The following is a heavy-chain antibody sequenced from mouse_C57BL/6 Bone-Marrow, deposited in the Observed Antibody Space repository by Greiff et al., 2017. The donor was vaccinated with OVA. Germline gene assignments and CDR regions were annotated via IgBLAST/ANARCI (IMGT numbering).Heavy chain of an antibody. V-gene: IGHV1-64*01. CDR2: IHPNSGST. CDR3: ARSTAWFAY. Sequence: QVQLQQPGAELVKPGASVTFSCTASGYPFTSYWMPWVKQRPGQGLEWIGMIHPNSGSTNYNEKFKSKDTLTVDKSSSTAYMQLSSLTSEDSAVYYCARSTAWFAYWGQGTLVTVSA. J-gene: IGHJ3*01. D-gene: IGHD4-1*02. CDR1: GYPFTSYW.